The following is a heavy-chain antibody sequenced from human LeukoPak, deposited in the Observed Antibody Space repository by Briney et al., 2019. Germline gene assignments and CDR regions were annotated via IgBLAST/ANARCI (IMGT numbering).Heavy chain of an antibody. V-gene: IGHV4-31*03. CDR3: ARATTQQLVFDY. J-gene: IGHJ4*02. CDR1: GGSISSGGYY. Sequence: SETLSLTCTVSGGSISSGGYYWSWIRQHPGKGLEWIGYIYYSGSTYYNPSPKSRVTISVDTSKNQFSLKLSSVTAADTAVYYCARATTQQLVFDYWGQGTLVTVSS. D-gene: IGHD6-13*01. CDR2: IYYSGST.